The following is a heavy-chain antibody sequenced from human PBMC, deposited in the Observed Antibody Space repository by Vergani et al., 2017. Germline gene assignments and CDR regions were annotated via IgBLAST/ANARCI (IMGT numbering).Heavy chain of an antibody. J-gene: IGHJ3*01. CDR2: IYTSRAT. D-gene: IGHD2-21*01. V-gene: IGHV4-61*02. CDR1: VGPFSTGAQS. CDR3: AREGGEYDKDALDV. Sequence: QVQLQESGPGLVKPSQTLSLTCTVSVGPFSTGAQSWTCLRQSAVKGLEWIGRIYTSRATNYNPSLRSRAIMSVDASKKHFSLKLTSVTAADTAVYYCAREGGEYDKDALDVWGQGKKVTVTS.